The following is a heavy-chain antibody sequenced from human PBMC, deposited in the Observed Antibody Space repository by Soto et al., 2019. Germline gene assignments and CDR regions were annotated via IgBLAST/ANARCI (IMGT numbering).Heavy chain of an antibody. CDR2: INPNSGGT. V-gene: IGHV1-2*02. J-gene: IGHJ4*02. Sequence: GASVKVSCKASGYTFTGYYMHWVRQAPGQGLEWMGWINPNSGGTNYAQKFQGRVTMTRDTSISTAYMELSRLRSDDTAVYYCASRGEYYYDSSGTYDARDFDYWGQGTLVTSPQ. CDR3: ASRGEYYYDSSGTYDARDFDY. CDR1: GYTFTGYY. D-gene: IGHD3-22*01.